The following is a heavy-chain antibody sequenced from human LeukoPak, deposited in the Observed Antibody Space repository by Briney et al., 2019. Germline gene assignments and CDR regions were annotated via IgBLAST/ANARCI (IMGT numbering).Heavy chain of an antibody. D-gene: IGHD6-13*01. V-gene: IGHV4-34*01. J-gene: IGHJ4*02. Sequence: PSETLSLTCAVYGGSFSGYYWGWIRQPPGKGLEWIGEINHSGSTNYNPSLKSRVTISVDTSKNQFSLKLSSVTAADTAVYYCARGKIAAAAPGYFDYWGQGTLVTVAS. CDR1: GGSFSGYY. CDR3: ARGKIAAAAPGYFDY. CDR2: INHSGST.